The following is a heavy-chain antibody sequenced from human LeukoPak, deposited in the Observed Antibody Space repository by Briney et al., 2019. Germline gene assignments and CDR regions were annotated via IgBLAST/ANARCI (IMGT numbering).Heavy chain of an antibody. J-gene: IGHJ6*03. Sequence: PSETLSLTCTVSGGSISSGGYSWSWIRQPPGKGLEWIGYIYHSGSTYYNPSLKSRVTISVDRSKNQFSLKLSSVTAADTAVYYCARDGREVVPAAIRGARDYYYYYMDVWGKGTTVTVSS. V-gene: IGHV4-30-2*01. CDR2: IYHSGST. D-gene: IGHD2-2*02. CDR1: GGSISSGGYS. CDR3: ARDGREVVPAAIRGARDYYYYYMDV.